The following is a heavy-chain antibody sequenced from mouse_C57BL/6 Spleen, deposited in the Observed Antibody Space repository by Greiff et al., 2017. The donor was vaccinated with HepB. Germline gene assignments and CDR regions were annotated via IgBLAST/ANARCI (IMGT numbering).Heavy chain of an antibody. V-gene: IGHV1-53*01. CDR2: INPSNGGT. CDR3: ARGLLDYDGGDFDY. J-gene: IGHJ2*01. CDR1: GYTFTSYW. D-gene: IGHD2-4*01. Sequence: QVQLQQSGTELVKPGASVKLSCKASGYTFTSYWMHWVKQRPGQGLEWIGNINPSNGGTNYNEKLKSKATLTVDKSSSTAYMQLSSLTSEDSAVYYCARGLLDYDGGDFDYWGQGTTLTVSS.